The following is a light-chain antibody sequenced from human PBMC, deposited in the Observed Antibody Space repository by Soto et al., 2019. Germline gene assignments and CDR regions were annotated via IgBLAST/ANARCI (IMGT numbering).Light chain of an antibody. CDR2: PAS. Sequence: DIPMPQSPPSLSASVGDRVTITWRAGQIISSWLAWYQQKAGKAPKLLIYPASILQSGVPSRFSGRGCGTDFSLTISSLKPADVATDYCQQGNSFPLTFGGGTKVEIK. J-gene: IGKJ4*01. V-gene: IGKV1-12*01. CDR3: QQGNSFPLT. CDR1: QIISSW.